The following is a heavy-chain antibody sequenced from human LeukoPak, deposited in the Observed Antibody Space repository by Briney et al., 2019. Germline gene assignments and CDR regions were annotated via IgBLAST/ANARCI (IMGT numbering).Heavy chain of an antibody. CDR2: ISSSSSTI. CDR1: GFTFSSYS. J-gene: IGHJ4*02. Sequence: PGGSLRLSCAASGFTFSSYSMNWVRQAPGKGLEWVSYISSSSSTIYYADSVKGRFTISRDNAKNTLYLQMNSLRDVDTAVYYCARNPGACSGGSCYYPFDYWGQGTLVTVSS. D-gene: IGHD2-15*01. CDR3: ARNPGACSGGSCYYPFDY. V-gene: IGHV3-48*02.